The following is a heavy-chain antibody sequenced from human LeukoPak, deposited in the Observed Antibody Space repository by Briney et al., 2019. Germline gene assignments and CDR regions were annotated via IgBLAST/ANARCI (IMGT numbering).Heavy chain of an antibody. D-gene: IGHD1-1*01. Sequence: GGSLRLSCAASGFIFSSHAMSWVRQAPGKGLEWVSAISGSGGSTYYADSVRGQFTISKDSSKNTLQMNSLSADDTAMYYCVKHSGGVYGNSDYWGQGILVTVSS. CDR2: ISGSGGST. CDR1: GFIFSSHA. CDR3: VKHSGGVYGNSDY. V-gene: IGHV3-23*01. J-gene: IGHJ4*02.